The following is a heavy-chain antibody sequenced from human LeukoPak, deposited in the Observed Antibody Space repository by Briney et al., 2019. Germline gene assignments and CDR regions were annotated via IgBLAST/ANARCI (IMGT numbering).Heavy chain of an antibody. J-gene: IGHJ6*02. CDR3: AKAPYYYYGMDV. Sequence: QPGRSLRLSCAASGFTFSSYAMHWVRQAPGKGLEWVARIWYDGSKKNYAESVKGRFTISRDNTKNTLYLQMNSLRAEDTAVYYCAKAPYYYYGMDVWGQGTTVTVSS. CDR1: GFTFSSYA. V-gene: IGHV3-33*06. CDR2: IWYDGSKK.